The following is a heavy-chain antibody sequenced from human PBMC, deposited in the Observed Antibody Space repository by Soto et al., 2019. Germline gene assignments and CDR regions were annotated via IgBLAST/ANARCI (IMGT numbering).Heavy chain of an antibody. J-gene: IGHJ4*02. CDR1: GGTISSYY. D-gene: IGHD3-9*01. Sequence: SETLSLTCTVSGGTISSYYWSWIRQPPGKGLEWIGYIYYSGSTNYNPSLKSRVTISVDTSKNQFSLKLSSVTAADTAVYYCASLAPTGYFDYWGQGTLVTVSS. CDR2: IYYSGST. CDR3: ASLAPTGYFDY. V-gene: IGHV4-59*01.